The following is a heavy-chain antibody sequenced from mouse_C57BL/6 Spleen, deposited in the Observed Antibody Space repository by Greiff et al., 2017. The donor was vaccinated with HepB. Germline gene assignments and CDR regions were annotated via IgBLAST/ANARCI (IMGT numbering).Heavy chain of an antibody. Sequence: EVKLMESGGGLVKPGGSLKLSCAASGFTFSDYGMHWVRQAPEKGLEWVAYISSGSSTIYYADTVKGRVPISRDTAKNTLFLQMTSLRSEDTAMYYCARLDSNYVYYFDYWGQGTTLTVSS. CDR3: ARLDSNYVYYFDY. CDR2: ISSGSSTI. J-gene: IGHJ2*01. D-gene: IGHD2-5*01. V-gene: IGHV5-17*01. CDR1: GFTFSDYG.